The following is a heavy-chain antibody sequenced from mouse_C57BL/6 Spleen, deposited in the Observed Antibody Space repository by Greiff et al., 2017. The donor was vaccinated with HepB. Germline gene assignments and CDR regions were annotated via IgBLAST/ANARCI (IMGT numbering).Heavy chain of an antibody. CDR1: GFTFSSYA. CDR3: ARGDDYDEGFAY. V-gene: IGHV5-4*03. D-gene: IGHD2-4*01. Sequence: EVMLVDSGGGLVKPGGSLKLSCAASGFTFSSYAMSWVRQTPEKRLEWVATISDGGSYTYYPDNVKGRFTISRDNAKNNLYLQMSHLKSEDTAMYYCARGDDYDEGFAYWGQGTLVTVSS. CDR2: ISDGGSYT. J-gene: IGHJ3*01.